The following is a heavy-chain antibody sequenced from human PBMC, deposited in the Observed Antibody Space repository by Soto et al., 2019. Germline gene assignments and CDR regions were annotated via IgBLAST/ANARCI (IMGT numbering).Heavy chain of an antibody. CDR2: VTGSSGDT. D-gene: IGHD3-22*01. CDR3: AKGSADSRPYYFDY. Sequence: EAQLLESGGGLVQPGGSLRLSCAASGFTFSNYVMSWVRQAPGKGLEWFSAVTGSSGDTYYADSVKGRFTISRANSDNALYLQMNSLRAEDTAVYYCAKGSADSRPYYFDYWGQGTLVTVSS. CDR1: GFTFSNYV. V-gene: IGHV3-23*01. J-gene: IGHJ4*02.